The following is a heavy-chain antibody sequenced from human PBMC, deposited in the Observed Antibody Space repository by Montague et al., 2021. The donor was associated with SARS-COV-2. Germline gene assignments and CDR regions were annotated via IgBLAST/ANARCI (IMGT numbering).Heavy chain of an antibody. CDR2: ISSTGGST. CDR1: GFTFSSSA. J-gene: IGHJ6*03. D-gene: IGHD3-3*01. CDR3: ARDGSGFWSGFHYYYYMDV. Sequence: PLRLSCAASGFTFSSSAMHWVRQAPGKGLEYVSAISSTGGSTYYANSVTGRFTISRDNSKNTLYLQMGSLRAEDMAVYYCARDGSGFWSGFHYYYYMDVWGKGTTVTVS. V-gene: IGHV3-64*01.